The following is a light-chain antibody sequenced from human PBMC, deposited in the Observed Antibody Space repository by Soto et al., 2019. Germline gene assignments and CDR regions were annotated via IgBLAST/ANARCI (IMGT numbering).Light chain of an antibody. CDR3: QQRSDWVS. CDR1: QSVSSY. J-gene: IGKJ4*01. CDR2: DAS. V-gene: IGKV3-11*01. Sequence: EIVLTQSPATLSLSPGESATLSCRASQSVSSYLAWYQQKPGQAPRLLIYDASNRATGIPARFSGSGSGTDFTLTITSLEAEDFAGYYCQQRSDWVSFGGGTKVEIK.